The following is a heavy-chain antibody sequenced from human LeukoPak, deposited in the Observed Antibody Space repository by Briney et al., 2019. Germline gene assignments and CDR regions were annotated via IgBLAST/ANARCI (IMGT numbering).Heavy chain of an antibody. Sequence: SETLSLTCADYGGSFSGYYWSWIRQPPGKGLEWIGEINHSGSTNYNPSLKSRVTISVDTSKNQFSLKLSSVTAADTAVYYCARGVRIAAAPTYYYYYMDVWGKGTTVTISS. CDR2: INHSGST. CDR1: GGSFSGYY. V-gene: IGHV4-34*01. D-gene: IGHD6-13*01. J-gene: IGHJ6*03. CDR3: ARGVRIAAAPTYYYYYMDV.